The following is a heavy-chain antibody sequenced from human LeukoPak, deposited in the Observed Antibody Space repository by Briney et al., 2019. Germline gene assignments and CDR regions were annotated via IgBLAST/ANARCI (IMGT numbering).Heavy chain of an antibody. J-gene: IGHJ6*03. Sequence: ASVKVSCKVSGYTLTELSMHWVRQAPGKGREGMGGFDPEDGETIYAQKFQGRVTMTEDTSTDTAYMALSSLRSEDTAVYYCATPIFGTQLYYMDVWGKGTTVTVSS. D-gene: IGHD3-3*01. CDR1: GYTLTELS. CDR2: FDPEDGET. V-gene: IGHV1-24*01. CDR3: ATPIFGTQLYYMDV.